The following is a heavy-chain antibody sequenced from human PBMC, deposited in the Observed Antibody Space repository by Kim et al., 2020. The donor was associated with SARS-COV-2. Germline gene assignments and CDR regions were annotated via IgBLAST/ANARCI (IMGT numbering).Heavy chain of an antibody. CDR1: GGSISSSSYY. J-gene: IGHJ4*02. V-gene: IGHV4-39*01. CDR2: IYYSGST. CDR3: ASRVYYYDSSGYYYTGTWPYFDY. D-gene: IGHD3-22*01. Sequence: SQTLSLPCTVSGGSISSSSYYWGWIRQPPGKGLEWIGSIYYSGSTYYNPSLKSRVTISVDTSKNQFSLKLSSVTAADTAVYYCASRVYYYDSSGYYYTGTWPYFDYWGQGTLVTVSS.